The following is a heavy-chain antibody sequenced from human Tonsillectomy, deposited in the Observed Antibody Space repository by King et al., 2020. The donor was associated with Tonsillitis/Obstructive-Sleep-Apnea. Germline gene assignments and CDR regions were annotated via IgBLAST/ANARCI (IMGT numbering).Heavy chain of an antibody. CDR2: ISYDGSNK. CDR3: ARDEGTGDILTGYYAPWIDY. D-gene: IGHD3-9*01. J-gene: IGHJ4*02. Sequence: HVQLVESGGGVVQPGRSLRLSCAASGFTFSSYAMHWVRQAPGKGLEWVAVISYDGSNKYYADSVKGRFTISRDNSKNTLYLQMNSLRAEDTAVYYCARDEGTGDILTGYYAPWIDYWGQGTLVTVSS. V-gene: IGHV3-30*04. CDR1: GFTFSSYA.